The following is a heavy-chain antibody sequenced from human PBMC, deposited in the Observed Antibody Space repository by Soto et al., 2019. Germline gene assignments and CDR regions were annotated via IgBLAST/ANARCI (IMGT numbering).Heavy chain of an antibody. Sequence: SVKVSCKASGGTFSSYAISWVRQAPGQGLEWMGGIIPIFGTANYAQKFQGRVTITADESTSTAYMELSSLRSEDTAVYYCARDGLYDYYGSGSAFDYWGQGXLVTVSS. J-gene: IGHJ4*02. CDR3: ARDGLYDYYGSGSAFDY. D-gene: IGHD3-10*01. V-gene: IGHV1-69*13. CDR2: IIPIFGTA. CDR1: GGTFSSYA.